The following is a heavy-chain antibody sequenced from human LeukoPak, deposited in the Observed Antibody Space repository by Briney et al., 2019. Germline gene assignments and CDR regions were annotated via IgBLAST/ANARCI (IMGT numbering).Heavy chain of an antibody. CDR1: GFTFSSYS. D-gene: IGHD6-19*01. CDR3: ARESMLTAVPGTLDS. V-gene: IGHV3-48*01. CDR2: ISSSSSTI. J-gene: IGHJ4*02. Sequence: GGSLRLSCAASGFTFSSYSMNWVRQAPGKGLEWVSYISSSSSTIYYADSVKGRFTISRDNSKNTLYLQMNSLRADDTALYYCARESMLTAVPGTLDSWGQGTLVTASS.